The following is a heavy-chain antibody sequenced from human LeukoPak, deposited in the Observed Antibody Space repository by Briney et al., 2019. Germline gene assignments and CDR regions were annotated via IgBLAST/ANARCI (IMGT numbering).Heavy chain of an antibody. D-gene: IGHD3-22*01. CDR2: IYYSGST. CDR3: ARDDYSSGYYRPFDY. J-gene: IGHJ4*02. Sequence: PSETLSLTCTVSGGSISSSSYYWGWIRQPPGKGLEWIGSIYYSGSTYYNPSLKSRVTISVDTSKNQFSLKLSSVTAADTAVYYCARDDYSSGYYRPFDYWGQGTLVTVSS. CDR1: GGSISSSSYY. V-gene: IGHV4-39*07.